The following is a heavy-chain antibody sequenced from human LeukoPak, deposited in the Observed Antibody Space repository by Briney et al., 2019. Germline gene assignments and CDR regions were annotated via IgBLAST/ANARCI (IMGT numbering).Heavy chain of an antibody. CDR2: INPNSGGT. J-gene: IGHJ6*02. Sequence: GASVKVSCKASGYTFTGYYMHWVRQAPGQGLEWMGWINPNSGGTNYAQKFQGRVTMTRDTSISTAYMELSSLRSEDTAVYYCASPTVTDYYYGMDVWGQGTTVTVSS. CDR3: ASPTVTDYYYGMDV. CDR1: GYTFTGYY. D-gene: IGHD4-11*01. V-gene: IGHV1-2*02.